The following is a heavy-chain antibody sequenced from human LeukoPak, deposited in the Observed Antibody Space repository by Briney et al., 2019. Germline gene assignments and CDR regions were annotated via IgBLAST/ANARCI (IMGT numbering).Heavy chain of an antibody. CDR3: AREEVGYGDYLY. V-gene: IGHV4-59*01. D-gene: IGHD4-17*01. J-gene: IGHJ4*02. CDR1: GGSISSYY. Sequence: SETLSLTCTVSGGSISSYYWSWIRQPPGKGLEWIGYIYYSGSTNYNPSLKSRVTISVDTSRNQFSLKLSSVTAADTAVYYCAREEVGYGDYLYWGQGTLVTVSS. CDR2: IYYSGST.